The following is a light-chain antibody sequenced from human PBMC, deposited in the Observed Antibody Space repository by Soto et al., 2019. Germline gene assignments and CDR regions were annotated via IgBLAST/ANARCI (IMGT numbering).Light chain of an antibody. V-gene: IGLV2-14*03. CDR2: DVN. CDR3: SSYTTTGTLYV. Sequence: QSALTQPASVSGSLGQSITISCTGTSSDFGAYNRVSWYQQHPGKAPKLIIYDVNNRPSGVSNRFSGSKSGNTASLTISGLQAEDEADYYCSSYTTTGTLYVFGTGTKVTVL. J-gene: IGLJ1*01. CDR1: SSDFGAYNR.